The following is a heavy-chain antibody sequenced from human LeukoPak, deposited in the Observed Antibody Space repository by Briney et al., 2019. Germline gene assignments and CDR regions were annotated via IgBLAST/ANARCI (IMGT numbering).Heavy chain of an antibody. D-gene: IGHD5-24*01. J-gene: IGHJ3*02. CDR3: ATISAQTFDI. CDR2: IKPDGIDK. V-gene: IGHV3-7*01. Sequence: PGGSLRLSCVGSGFTFRNHWVNWVRQSPRKGLVWVANIKPDGIDKYYVDSPGGRCTVSRDNAKNSAFLQMNSQRAEDTAIYYCATISAQTFDIWGQGTLVSVSP. CDR1: GFTFRNHW.